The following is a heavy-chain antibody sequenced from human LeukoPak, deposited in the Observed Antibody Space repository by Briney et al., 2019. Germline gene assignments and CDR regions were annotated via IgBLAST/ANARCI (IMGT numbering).Heavy chain of an antibody. V-gene: IGHV4-30-4*01. CDR3: ARGPGYDFWSGSTWYYYYGMDV. D-gene: IGHD3-3*01. CDR1: GGSISSGDYY. CDR2: IYYSGST. Sequence: SETLSLTCTVSGGSISSGDYYWSWIRQPPGKGLEWIGYIYYSGSTYYNPSLKSRVTISVDTSKNQFSLKLSSVTAADTAVYYCARGPGYDFWSGSTWYYYYGMDVWGQGTTFTVSS. J-gene: IGHJ6*02.